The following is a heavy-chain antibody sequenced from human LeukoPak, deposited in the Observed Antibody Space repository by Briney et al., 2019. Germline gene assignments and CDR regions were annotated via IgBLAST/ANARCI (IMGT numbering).Heavy chain of an antibody. Sequence: GGSLRLSCAASGFSFSDYDMHWVRQAPGKGLEWVTFIRYDGTNTYADSVKGRFTISRDNSKNTVYLQMNSLRAEDTTVYYCARGSSGRYFEFINKWGQGTLVTVSS. J-gene: IGHJ4*02. V-gene: IGHV3-30*02. CDR3: ARGSSGRYFEFINK. CDR1: GFSFSDYD. CDR2: IRYDGTNT. D-gene: IGHD1-26*01.